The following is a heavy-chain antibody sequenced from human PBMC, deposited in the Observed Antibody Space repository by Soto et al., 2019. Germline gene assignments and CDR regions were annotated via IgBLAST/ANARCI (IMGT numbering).Heavy chain of an antibody. CDR2: INHSGST. Sequence: SETLSLTCAVYGGSFSGYYWSWIRQPPGKGLEWIGEINHSGSTNYNPSLESRVTISVDTSKNQFSLKLSSVTAADTAVYYCARDVPPGRGSPNFYYYGMDVWGQGATVTVSS. CDR1: GGSFSGYY. CDR3: ARDVPPGRGSPNFYYYGMDV. V-gene: IGHV4-34*01. J-gene: IGHJ6*02. D-gene: IGHD3-10*01.